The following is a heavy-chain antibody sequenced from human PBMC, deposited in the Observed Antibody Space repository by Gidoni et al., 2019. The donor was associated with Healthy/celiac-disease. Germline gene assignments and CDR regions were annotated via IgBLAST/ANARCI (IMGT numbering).Heavy chain of an antibody. D-gene: IGHD2-2*01. Sequence: QVQLVQSGSELTKPGASVKVSCQASGYTFTSYAMNRVRQAPGQGLEWMGWINTNTGNPTYAQGFTGRFVFSLDTSVSTAYLQISSLKAEDTAVYYCARAGGYCSSTSCYGGGLPCDYWGQGTLVTVSS. CDR1: GYTFTSYA. CDR3: ARAGGYCSSTSCYGGGLPCDY. V-gene: IGHV7-4-1*02. J-gene: IGHJ4*02. CDR2: INTNTGNP.